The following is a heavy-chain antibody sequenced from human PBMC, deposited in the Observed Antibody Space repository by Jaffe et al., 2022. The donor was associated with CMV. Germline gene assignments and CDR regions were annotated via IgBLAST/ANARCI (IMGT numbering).Heavy chain of an antibody. CDR1: GFTFSSYA. CDR3: ARGGITIFGVVIMFDY. CDR2: ISGSGGST. J-gene: IGHJ4*02. D-gene: IGHD3-3*01. Sequence: EVQLLESGGGLVQPGGSLRLSCAASGFTFSSYAMSWVRQAPGKGLEWVSAISGSGGSTYYADSVKGRFTISRDNSKNTLYLQMNSLRAEDTAVYYCARGGITIFGVVIMFDYWGQGTLVTVSS. V-gene: IGHV3-23*01.